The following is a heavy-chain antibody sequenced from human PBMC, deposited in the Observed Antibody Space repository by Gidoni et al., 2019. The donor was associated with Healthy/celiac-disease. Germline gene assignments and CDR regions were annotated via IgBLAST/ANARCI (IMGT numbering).Heavy chain of an antibody. Sequence: QVQLVESGGGLVKPGGSLRLSCAASGFTFSDYYMSWIRQAPGKGLEWVSYISSSGSTTYYADSVKGRFTISRDNAKNSLYLQMNSLRAEDTAVYYCARASGYSSSWYIPNAFDIWGQGTMVTVSS. CDR1: GFTFSDYY. J-gene: IGHJ3*02. V-gene: IGHV3-11*01. D-gene: IGHD6-13*01. CDR2: ISSSGSTT. CDR3: ARASGYSSSWYIPNAFDI.